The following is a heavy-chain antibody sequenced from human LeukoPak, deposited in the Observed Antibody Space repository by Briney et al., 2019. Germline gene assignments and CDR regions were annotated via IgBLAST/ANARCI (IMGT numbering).Heavy chain of an antibody. Sequence: GGSLRLSCAASGFTFSSHAMHWVRQAPGKGLEWVAVISYEASNQYYAESVRGRFTISRDNSKNTAYLQMNSLRDEDTALYYCARDYRVGCTSDDCYPIDYWGQGTLVTVSS. CDR2: ISYEASNQ. J-gene: IGHJ4*02. CDR3: ARDYRVGCTSDDCYPIDY. CDR1: GFTFSSHA. V-gene: IGHV3-30*01. D-gene: IGHD2-21*02.